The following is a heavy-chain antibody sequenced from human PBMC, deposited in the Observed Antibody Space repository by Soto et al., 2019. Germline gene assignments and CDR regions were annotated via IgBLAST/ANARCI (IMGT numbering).Heavy chain of an antibody. CDR1: GYTFTNYG. J-gene: IGHJ4*01. V-gene: IGHV1-18*01. Sequence: ASVKVSCKSSGYTFTNYGINWVRQAPGQGLEWLGWVSAYNGERRYAQRVQARVIMTTDTSTTTAYMELRSLRSDDTAVYYCSRGTSIPASGDYWGQGTLVTVSA. D-gene: IGHD6-6*01. CDR2: VSAYNGER. CDR3: SRGTSIPASGDY.